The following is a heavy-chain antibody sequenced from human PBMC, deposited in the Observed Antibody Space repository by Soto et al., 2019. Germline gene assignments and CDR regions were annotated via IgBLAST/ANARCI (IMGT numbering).Heavy chain of an antibody. CDR3: ARNGRGDL. Sequence: GGSLRLSCSASGLAFSNYWMSWVRQTPGKGPEWVANIKEDGSEKYYVDSVKGRFTISRDNAKNSLYLQMNSLRAEDTAVYHCARNGRGDLWGQGTLVTVSA. CDR2: IKEDGSEK. CDR1: GLAFSNYW. J-gene: IGHJ5*02. V-gene: IGHV3-7*01. D-gene: IGHD2-15*01.